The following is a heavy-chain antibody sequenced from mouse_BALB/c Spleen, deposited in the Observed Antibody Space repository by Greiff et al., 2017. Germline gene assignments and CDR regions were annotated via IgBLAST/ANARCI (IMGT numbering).Heavy chain of an antibody. Sequence: EVKVVESGGGLVQPGGSRKLSCAASGFTFSSYAMSWVRQSPEKRLEWVAEISSGGSYTYYPDTVTGRFTISRDNAKNTLYLEMSSLRSEDTAMYYCARRGITSSMDYWGQGTSVTVSS. CDR1: GFTFSSYA. D-gene: IGHD2-4*01. J-gene: IGHJ4*01. CDR2: ISSGGSYT. CDR3: ARRGITSSMDY. V-gene: IGHV5-9-4*01.